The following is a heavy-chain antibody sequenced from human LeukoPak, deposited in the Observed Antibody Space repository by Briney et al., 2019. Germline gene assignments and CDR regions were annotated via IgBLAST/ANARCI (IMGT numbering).Heavy chain of an antibody. CDR1: GYTSTSYD. Sequence: GASVKVSCKASGYTSTSYDINWVRQATGQGLEWMGWVNPNSGNTGYAQKFQGRVTMTRSTSISTAYMELSSLRSEDTAVYYCARAPRWFGESKYYMDVWGKGTTVTISS. J-gene: IGHJ6*03. CDR3: ARAPRWFGESKYYMDV. CDR2: VNPNSGNT. D-gene: IGHD3-10*01. V-gene: IGHV1-8*01.